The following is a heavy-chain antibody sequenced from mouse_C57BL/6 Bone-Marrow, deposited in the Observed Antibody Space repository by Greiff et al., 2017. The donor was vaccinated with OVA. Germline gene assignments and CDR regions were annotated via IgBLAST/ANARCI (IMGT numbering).Heavy chain of an antibody. V-gene: IGHV5-9*01. CDR1: GFTFSSYT. J-gene: IGHJ4*01. CDR2: ISGGGGNT. Sequence: EVQGVESGGGLVKPGGSLKLSCAASGFTFSSYTMSWVRQTPEKRLEWVATISGGGGNTYYPDSVKGRFTISRDNAKNTLYLQMSSLRSEDTALYYCARQGDAMDDWGQGTSVTVSS. CDR3: ARQGDAMDD.